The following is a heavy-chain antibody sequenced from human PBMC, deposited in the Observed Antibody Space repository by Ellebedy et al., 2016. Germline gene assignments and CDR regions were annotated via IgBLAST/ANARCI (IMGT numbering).Heavy chain of an antibody. Sequence: SVKVSXKASGGTFSSYAISWVRQAPGQGLEWMGGIIPIFGTANYAQKFQGRVTITADESTSTAYMELSSLRSEDTAVYYCARNTRDWYYYYGMDVWGQGTTVTVSS. J-gene: IGHJ6*02. CDR3: ARNTRDWYYYYGMDV. CDR1: GGTFSSYA. V-gene: IGHV1-69*13. CDR2: IIPIFGTA. D-gene: IGHD3-9*01.